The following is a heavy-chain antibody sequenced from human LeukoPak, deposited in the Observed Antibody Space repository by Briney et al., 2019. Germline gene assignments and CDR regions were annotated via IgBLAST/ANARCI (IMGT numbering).Heavy chain of an antibody. CDR2: INPNNGDT. CDR3: ARDGAKTRISNIAARRRYWFDP. CDR1: GYSFTGYY. D-gene: IGHD6-6*01. J-gene: IGHJ5*02. Sequence: GESLKISCKGSGYSFTGYYMHWVRQAPGQGLEWMGWINPNNGDTNYAQQFQGRVTITRDTSISTAYMELSRLRSDDTGVYYCARDGAKTRISNIAARRRYWFDPWGQGTLVTVSS. V-gene: IGHV1-2*02.